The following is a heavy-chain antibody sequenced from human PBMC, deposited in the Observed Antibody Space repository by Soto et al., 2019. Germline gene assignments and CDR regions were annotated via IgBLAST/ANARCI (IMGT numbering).Heavy chain of an antibody. J-gene: IGHJ4*02. CDR3: ARHGTSYAPHFDY. V-gene: IGHV4-59*08. CDR1: GGSISGYY. D-gene: IGHD3-16*01. CDR2: IYYSGSS. Sequence: SETLSLTCTVSGGSISGYYWSWIRQPPGKGLEWIAYIYYSGSSNSNPSLKSRVTISVDTSKNQFSLKLSSVTAADTAVYYCARHGTSYAPHFDYWGQGTLVTVSS.